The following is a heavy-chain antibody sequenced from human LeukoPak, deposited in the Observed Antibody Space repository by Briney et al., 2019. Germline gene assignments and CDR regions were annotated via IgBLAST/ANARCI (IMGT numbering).Heavy chain of an antibody. D-gene: IGHD3-22*01. CDR1: GGSLSSYY. CDR3: ARVRVVRGYYDSSGYVFDY. V-gene: IGHV4-59*12. J-gene: IGHJ4*02. CDR2: TYYSGST. Sequence: SETLSLTCPVSGGSLSSYYWSWIRQPPGKGLEWIGYTYYSGSTNYNPSLKSRVTISVDRSKNQFSLKLSSVTAADTAVYYCARVRVVRGYYDSSGYVFDYWGQGTLVTVSS.